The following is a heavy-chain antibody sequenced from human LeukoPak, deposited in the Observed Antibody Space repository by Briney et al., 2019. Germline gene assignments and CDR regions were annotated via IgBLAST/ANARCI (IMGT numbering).Heavy chain of an antibody. V-gene: IGHV4-30-2*01. J-gene: IGHJ4*02. CDR1: GGSISSGGYS. CDR3: ARGQGYSYGYFDY. CDR2: IYHSGST. Sequence: SETLSLTCAVSGGSISSGGYSWSWIRQPPGKGLEWIGYIYHSGSTYYNPSLKSRVTISVDGSKNQFSLKLSSVTAADTAVYYCARGQGYSYGYFDYWGQGTLVTFSS. D-gene: IGHD5-18*01.